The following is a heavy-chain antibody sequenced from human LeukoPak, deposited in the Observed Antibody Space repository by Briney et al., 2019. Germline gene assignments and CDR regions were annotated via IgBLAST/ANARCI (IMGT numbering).Heavy chain of an antibody. V-gene: IGHV1-69*04. D-gene: IGHD6-19*01. CDR2: IIPILGIA. CDR1: GGTFSSYA. Sequence: SVKVSCKASGGTFSSYAISWVRQAPGQGLEWMGRIIPILGIANYAQKFQGRVTITADKFTSTAYMELSSLRSEDTAVYYCARDLAVAGLGGFDYWGQGTLVTVSS. J-gene: IGHJ4*02. CDR3: ARDLAVAGLGGFDY.